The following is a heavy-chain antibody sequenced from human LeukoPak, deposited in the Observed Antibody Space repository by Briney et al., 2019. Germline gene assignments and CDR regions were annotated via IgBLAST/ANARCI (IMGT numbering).Heavy chain of an antibody. CDR1: GYTFTTYW. CDR3: VRHGLGSSWFGFDY. CDR2: IYPGDSDP. V-gene: IGHV5-51*01. Sequence: GESLKISCQGSGYTFTTYWIGWVRQMPGKGLEWMGIIYPGDSDPRYSPSFQGQVTISADKSISTAYLQWSSLKASDSAMYYCVRHGLGSSWFGFDYWGQGTLVTVSP. D-gene: IGHD6-13*01. J-gene: IGHJ4*02.